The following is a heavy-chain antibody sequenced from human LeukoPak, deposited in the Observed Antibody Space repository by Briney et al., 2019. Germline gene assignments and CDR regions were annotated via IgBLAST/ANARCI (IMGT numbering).Heavy chain of an antibody. CDR3: ARGRGSSWYYFDS. J-gene: IGHJ4*02. D-gene: IGHD6-13*01. V-gene: IGHV4-4*07. Sequence: SETLSLTCTVSGGSISSYYWSWVRQPAGKGLEWIGRIYASGNTNYNPSLKGRVTMTVDTSKNQFSLSLSSVTAADTAVYYCARGRGSSWYYFDSWGQGTLVTVSS. CDR1: GGSISSYY. CDR2: IYASGNT.